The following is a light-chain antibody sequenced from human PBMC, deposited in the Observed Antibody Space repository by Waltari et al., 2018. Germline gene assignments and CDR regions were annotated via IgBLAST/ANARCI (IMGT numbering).Light chain of an antibody. CDR3: CSYTRSGSLV. Sequence: QSALTQPASVSGSPGQSISISCTGTSRDVGGYNFVSWYQRLPGKAPKLLIYDVGNRPSVVSNRFSGSKSGNTASLIISGLQADDEADYYCCSYTRSGSLVFGGGTKLTVL. CDR1: SRDVGGYNF. J-gene: IGLJ2*01. CDR2: DVG. V-gene: IGLV2-14*03.